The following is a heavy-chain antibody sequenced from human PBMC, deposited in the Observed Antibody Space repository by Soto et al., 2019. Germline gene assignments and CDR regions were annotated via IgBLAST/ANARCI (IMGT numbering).Heavy chain of an antibody. V-gene: IGHV4-4*02. CDR2: IYHTGGR. J-gene: IGHJ6*02. CDR3: ARAVYCTTANCWDDFHYYNIEV. D-gene: IGHD2-2*01. Sequence: SETLSLTCFVSGDSINNTYWWSWVRQAPGKGLGWIGEIYHTGGRCYIPSLRGRITLSVDTSKSQFSLKLTSVTAADTDVYYCARAVYCTTANCWDDFHYYNIEVWGQGNAVAVSS. CDR1: GDSINNTYW.